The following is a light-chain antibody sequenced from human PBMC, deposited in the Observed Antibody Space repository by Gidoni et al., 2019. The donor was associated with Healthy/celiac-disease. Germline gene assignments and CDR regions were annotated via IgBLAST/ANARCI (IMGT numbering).Light chain of an antibody. V-gene: IGKV3-20*01. J-gene: IGKJ4*01. Sequence: EIVLTQSPGTRSLSPGERATLSCRASQSVSSSYLAWYQQIPGQAPRLLIYGASSRATGIPDRFSGSGSGTDFTLTISRLEPEDFAVYYCQQYGSSPKLTFGGXTKVEIK. CDR2: GAS. CDR1: QSVSSSY. CDR3: QQYGSSPKLT.